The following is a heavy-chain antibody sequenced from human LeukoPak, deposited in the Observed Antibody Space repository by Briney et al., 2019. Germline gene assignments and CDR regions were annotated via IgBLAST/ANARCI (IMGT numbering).Heavy chain of an antibody. CDR2: INPNSGGT. Sequence: ASVKVSGKPSGYTFTGYYIHWVRQARGQGLEWMGWINPNSGGTNYAQKFQGRVTMTRDTSISTAYMELSRLRSDDTAVYYCARDRVGSTRTFDYWGQGTLVTVSS. D-gene: IGHD1-26*01. J-gene: IGHJ4*02. V-gene: IGHV1-2*02. CDR3: ARDRVGSTRTFDY. CDR1: GYTFTGYY.